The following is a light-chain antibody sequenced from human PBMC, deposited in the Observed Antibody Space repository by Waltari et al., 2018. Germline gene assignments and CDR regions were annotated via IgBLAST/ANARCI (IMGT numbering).Light chain of an antibody. J-gene: IGLJ3*02. V-gene: IGLV1-44*01. CDR1: SSNIRTTA. Sequence: QSLLTQPPSASGAPGHRVTISCSGTSSNIRTTAASWYQQLPGAATKLLIYSYEQRPAGVPDRFSGSRSGTSASLAISWLQSEDEADYYCASWDGRLNGWLFGGGTRLTVL. CDR3: ASWDGRLNGWL. CDR2: SYE.